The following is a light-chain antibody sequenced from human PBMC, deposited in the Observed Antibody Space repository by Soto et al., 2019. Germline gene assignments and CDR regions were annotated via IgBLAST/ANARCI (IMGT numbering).Light chain of an antibody. Sequence: DIEMTQSPSTLSSSLGDRVTISCRASQGVGGNFSCFQQKPGNVPKILIYAASTWQSGVPSRFSGSGSGTDFTLTISSLQPEDFATYYCQQYDSAPRTFGGGTKVEIK. CDR1: QGVGGN. CDR3: QQYDSAPRT. V-gene: IGKV1-27*01. J-gene: IGKJ4*02. CDR2: AAS.